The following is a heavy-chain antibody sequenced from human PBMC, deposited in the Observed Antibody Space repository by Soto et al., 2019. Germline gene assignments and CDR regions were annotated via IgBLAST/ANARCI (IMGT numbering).Heavy chain of an antibody. CDR2: IYYSRTT. CDR3: GRLRGRPAPRWFAP. J-gene: IGHJ5*02. CDR1: GGSISSSTYY. V-gene: IGHV4-39*01. Sequence: SETLSLTCTVSGGSISSSTYYWAWIRQPPGKGLEWIGTIYYSRTTYYNPSLKSRVTISVDTSNNQLSLKLTSVTAADTAVYSWGRLRGRPAPRWFAPWGRGPRAPASS.